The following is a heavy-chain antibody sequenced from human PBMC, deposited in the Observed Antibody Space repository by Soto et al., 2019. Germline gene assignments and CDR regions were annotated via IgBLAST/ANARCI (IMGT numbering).Heavy chain of an antibody. J-gene: IGHJ4*02. Sequence: QVQLVKSGAEVKKPGASVKVSCKASGYTFTSYDINWVRQATGQGLEWMGWMNPNSGNTGYAQKFQGRVNMTMNTSISTAYMELSSLRSEDTAVYYCARELIAVAGTGGDYWGQGTLVTVSS. D-gene: IGHD6-19*01. CDR2: MNPNSGNT. CDR3: ARELIAVAGTGGDY. CDR1: GYTFTSYD. V-gene: IGHV1-8*01.